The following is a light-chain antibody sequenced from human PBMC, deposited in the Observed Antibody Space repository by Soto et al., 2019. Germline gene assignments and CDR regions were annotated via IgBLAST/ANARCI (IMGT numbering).Light chain of an antibody. CDR1: ISDIGGYKY. CDR3: TSYSRYSVLV. V-gene: IGLV2-14*01. CDR2: EVS. J-gene: IGLJ3*02. Sequence: QSALTEPSSLSGSPGQSITISCTGTISDIGGYKYVSWYQQHPGKAPKLIIFEVSNRPSGVSDRFSGSNSGNTASLTISGLQAEDEADYYCTSYSRYSVLVFGGGTKVTVL.